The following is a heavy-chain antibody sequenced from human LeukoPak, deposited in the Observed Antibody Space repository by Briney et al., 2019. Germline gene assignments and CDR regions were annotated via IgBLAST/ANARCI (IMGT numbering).Heavy chain of an antibody. D-gene: IGHD3-10*01. CDR1: GFTFSSYA. V-gene: IGHV3-30*04. Sequence: GGSLRLSCAASGFTFSSYAMHWVRQAPGKGLEWVAVISYDGSNKYYADSVKGRFTISRDNSKNTLYLQMNSLRAEDTAVYYRAKDRLGPPVLPDYWGQGNPVNGSS. CDR2: ISYDGSNK. J-gene: IGHJ4*01. CDR3: AKDRLGPPVLPDY.